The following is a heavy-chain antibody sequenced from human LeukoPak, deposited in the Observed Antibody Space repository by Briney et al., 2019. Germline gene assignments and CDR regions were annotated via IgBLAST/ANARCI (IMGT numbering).Heavy chain of an antibody. CDR3: ASKGQWLVSYFDY. Sequence: PGGSLRLSCAASGFTFSSYWMSWVRQAPGKGLEWVANIKQDGSEKYYVDSVKGRFTISRDNAKNSLYLQMNSLRAEDPAVYYCASKGQWLVSYFDYWGQGTLVTVSS. CDR2: IKQDGSEK. V-gene: IGHV3-7*01. CDR1: GFTFSSYW. D-gene: IGHD6-19*01. J-gene: IGHJ4*02.